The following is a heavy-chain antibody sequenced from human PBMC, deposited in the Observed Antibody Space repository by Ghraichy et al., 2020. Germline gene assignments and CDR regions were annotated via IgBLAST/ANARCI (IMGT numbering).Heavy chain of an antibody. V-gene: IGHV3-33*08. CDR1: GFTFSSYG. CDR3: ARGITIFGVVRSKDAFDI. Sequence: GSLRLSCAASGFTFSSYGMHWVRQAPGKGLEWVAVIWYDGSNKYYADSVKGRFTISRDNSKNTLYLQMNSLRAEDTAVYYCARGITIFGVVRSKDAFDIWGQGTMVTVSS. J-gene: IGHJ3*02. CDR2: IWYDGSNK. D-gene: IGHD3-3*01.